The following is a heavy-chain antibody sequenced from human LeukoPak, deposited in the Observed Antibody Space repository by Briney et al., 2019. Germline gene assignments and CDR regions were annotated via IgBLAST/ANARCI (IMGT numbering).Heavy chain of an antibody. D-gene: IGHD6-19*01. CDR3: AKGRRNIAVADSDY. J-gene: IGHJ4*02. V-gene: IGHV3-30*18. CDR1: GFTFSSYG. CDR2: ISYDGSNK. Sequence: GGSLRLSCAASGFTFSSYGMHWVRQAPGKGLEWVAVISYDGSNKYYADSVKGRFTISRDNSKNTLYLQMNSLRAEDTAVYYCAKGRRNIAVADSDYWGQGTLVTVSS.